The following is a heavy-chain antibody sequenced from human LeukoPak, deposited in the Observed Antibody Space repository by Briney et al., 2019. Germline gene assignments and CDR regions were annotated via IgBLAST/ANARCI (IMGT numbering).Heavy chain of an antibody. J-gene: IGHJ2*01. Sequence: PSETLSLTCTVSGGSFSAYYRSWIRQPAGKGLEWICRIYNSGTTNYSPSLEGRVTMSLDTSKNRFSLSLSSVTAADTAVYYCARDRLGETGHWRIDVWGRGTLVTVSS. CDR3: ARDRLGETGHWRIDV. D-gene: IGHD1-1*01. V-gene: IGHV4-4*07. CDR1: GGSFSAYY. CDR2: IYNSGTT.